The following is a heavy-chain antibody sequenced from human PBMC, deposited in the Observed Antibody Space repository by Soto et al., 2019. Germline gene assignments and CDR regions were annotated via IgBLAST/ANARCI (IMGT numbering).Heavy chain of an antibody. CDR3: ARVDDY. CDR1: GGSFSGYY. Sequence: QVQLQQWGAGLLKPSETLSLTCAVYGGSFSGYYWCWIRQPPGKGLEWIGEINHRGRANYNPSLKSRLTISVDRSKNQFSLRLNSVTAADTAMYYCARVDDYWGQGTLVTVSS. J-gene: IGHJ4*02. CDR2: INHRGRA. V-gene: IGHV4-34*01.